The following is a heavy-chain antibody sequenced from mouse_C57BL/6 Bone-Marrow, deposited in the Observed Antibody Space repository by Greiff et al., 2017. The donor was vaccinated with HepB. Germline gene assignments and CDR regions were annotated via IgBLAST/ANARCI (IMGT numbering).Heavy chain of an antibody. V-gene: IGHV1-52*01. J-gene: IGHJ1*03. CDR3: ARWGTTVVARYWYFDV. Sequence: QVHVKQPGAELVRPGSSVKLSCKASGYTFTSYWMHWVKQRPIQGLEWIGNIDPSDSETHYNQKFKDKATLTVAKSSSTAYMQLSSLTSEDSAVYYCARWGTTVVARYWYFDVWGTGTTVTVSS. D-gene: IGHD1-1*01. CDR1: GYTFTSYW. CDR2: IDPSDSET.